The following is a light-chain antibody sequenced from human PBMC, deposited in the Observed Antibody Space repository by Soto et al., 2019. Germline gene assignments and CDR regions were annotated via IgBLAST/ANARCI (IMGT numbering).Light chain of an antibody. Sequence: DIVMTQSPDSLAVSLGERATINCKSSQSVLHSSNNKNYLTWFQQKPGQPPKLLIYWASTRESGVPDRFSGTGSVTDFTLAISSLQAEDVAVYYCQQYYNTPWTFGQGTKVEIK. CDR1: QSVLHSSNNKNY. CDR3: QQYYNTPWT. J-gene: IGKJ1*01. CDR2: WAS. V-gene: IGKV4-1*01.